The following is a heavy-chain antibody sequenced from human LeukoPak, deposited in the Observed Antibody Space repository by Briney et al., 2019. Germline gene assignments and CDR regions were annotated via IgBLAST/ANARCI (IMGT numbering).Heavy chain of an antibody. J-gene: IGHJ4*02. CDR2: IYYNGAT. CDR1: GGSISTSTYY. V-gene: IGHV4-39*01. CDR3: AREDRVGATMGGDH. D-gene: IGHD1-26*01. Sequence: ASETLSLTCTVSGGSISTSTYYWGWIRQPPGKGLEWIGTIYYNGATQINPSLKSRVTISVDTSKNQLSLKLTSVTAADTAVFYCAREDRVGATMGGDHWGQGTLVTVSS.